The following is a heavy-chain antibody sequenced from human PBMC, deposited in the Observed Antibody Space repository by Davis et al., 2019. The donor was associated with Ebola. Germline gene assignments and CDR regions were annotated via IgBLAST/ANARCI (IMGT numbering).Heavy chain of an antibody. V-gene: IGHV3-48*03. CDR1: GFTFSSYD. J-gene: IGHJ6*02. CDR3: SGGIYYYYGMGV. D-gene: IGHD3-16*01. Sequence: GGSLRLSCAASGFTFSSYDMNWVRQAPGKGLEWVSYISSSGSTIYYADSVKGRFTISRDNAKNSLYLQMNSLRAEDTAVYYCSGGIYYYYGMGVWGQWTTVTVSS. CDR2: ISSSGSTI.